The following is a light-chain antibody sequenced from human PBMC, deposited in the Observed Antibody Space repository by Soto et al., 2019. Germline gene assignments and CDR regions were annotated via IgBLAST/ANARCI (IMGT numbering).Light chain of an antibody. CDR3: SSYTSIRTVV. J-gene: IGLJ2*01. Sequence: QSALTQPASVSGSPGQSITISCTGTSSDVGAYNYVSWYQQHPGKAPKLVIFEVSNRPSGVSNRFSGSKSVNTASLTISGLQAEDEADYYCSSYTSIRTVVFGGGTKLTVL. V-gene: IGLV2-14*01. CDR1: SSDVGAYNY. CDR2: EVS.